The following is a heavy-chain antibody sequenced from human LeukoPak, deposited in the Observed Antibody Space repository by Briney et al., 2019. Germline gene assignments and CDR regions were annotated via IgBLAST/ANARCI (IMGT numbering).Heavy chain of an antibody. D-gene: IGHD1-1*01. V-gene: IGHV1-46*01. CDR2: INPSGGST. Sequence: ASVKVSCKASGYTFTSYYMHWVRQAPAQGLEWMGIINPSGGSTSYAQKFQGRVTMTRDTSTSTVYMELSSLRSEDTAVYYCARDPRTEYFDYWGQGTLVTVSS. J-gene: IGHJ4*02. CDR1: GYTFTSYY. CDR3: ARDPRTEYFDY.